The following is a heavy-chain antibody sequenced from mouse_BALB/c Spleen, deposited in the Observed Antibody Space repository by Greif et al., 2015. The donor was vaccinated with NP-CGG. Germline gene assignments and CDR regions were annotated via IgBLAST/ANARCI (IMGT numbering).Heavy chain of an antibody. D-gene: IGHD2-1*01. CDR1: GYTFTRYY. CDR2: INPSNGGT. Sequence: QVQLKESGAELVKPGASVKLSCKAPGYTFTRYYMYWVKQRPGQGLEWVGGINPSNGGTNFNEKFKSKATLTVDKSSSTAYMQLSSLTSEDSAVYYCTYGNYYFDYWGQGTTLTVSS. V-gene: IGHV1S81*02. CDR3: TYGNYYFDY. J-gene: IGHJ2*01.